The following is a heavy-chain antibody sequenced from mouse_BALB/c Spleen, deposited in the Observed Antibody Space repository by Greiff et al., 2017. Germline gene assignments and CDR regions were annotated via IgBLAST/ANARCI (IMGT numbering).Heavy chain of an antibody. D-gene: IGHD1-1*01. CDR3: ARYYGCIYDGFAY. J-gene: IGHJ3*01. CDR1: GFTFSSYA. V-gene: IGHV5-9-4*01. Sequence: EVQLVESGGGLVKPGGSLKLSCAASGFTFSSYAMPWVRQSPEKRLEWVAEISSGGSYTYYPDTVTGRFTISRDNAKNTLYLEMSSLRSEDTAIYYCARYYGCIYDGFAYWGQGTLVTVSA. CDR2: ISSGGSYT.